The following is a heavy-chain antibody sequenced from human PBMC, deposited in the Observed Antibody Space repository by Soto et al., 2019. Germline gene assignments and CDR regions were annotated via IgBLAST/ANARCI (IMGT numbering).Heavy chain of an antibody. D-gene: IGHD3-9*01. V-gene: IGHV3-23*01. Sequence: GSLRLSCAASGFTFSSYAMSWVRQAPGKGLEWVSAISGSGGSTYYADSVKGRFTISRDNSKNTLYLQMNSLRAEDTAVYYCANLPTQLVYYDILTGFDYWGQGTLVTVSS. CDR2: ISGSGGST. CDR1: GFTFSSYA. J-gene: IGHJ4*02. CDR3: ANLPTQLVYYDILTGFDY.